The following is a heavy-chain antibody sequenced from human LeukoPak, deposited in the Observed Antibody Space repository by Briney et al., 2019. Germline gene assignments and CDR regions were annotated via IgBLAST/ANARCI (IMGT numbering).Heavy chain of an antibody. CDR1: GLPFSSYA. D-gene: IGHD3-22*01. Sequence: GGSLRLSCGASGLPFSSYAMSWVRQAPGKGLEWVSAISGSGGSTYYADSVKGRFTISRDNSKNTLYLQMNSLRAEDTAVYYCAKFDYYDSSGYYNKVLDAFDIWGQGTMVTVSS. CDR2: ISGSGGST. CDR3: AKFDYYDSSGYYNKVLDAFDI. J-gene: IGHJ3*02. V-gene: IGHV3-23*01.